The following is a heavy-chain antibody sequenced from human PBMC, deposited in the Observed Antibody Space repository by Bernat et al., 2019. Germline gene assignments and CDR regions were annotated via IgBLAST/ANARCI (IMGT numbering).Heavy chain of an antibody. CDR3: ARGDGSGWYTGYFDY. Sequence: QVQLVASGGGVVQPGRSLRLSCAASGFTFSSYAMHWVRQAPGKGLEWVAVISYDGSNKYYADSVKGRFTISRDNSKNTLYLQMNSLRAEDTAVYYCARGDGSGWYTGYFDYWGQGTLVTVSS. V-gene: IGHV3-30-3*01. D-gene: IGHD6-19*01. CDR1: GFTFSSYA. J-gene: IGHJ4*02. CDR2: ISYDGSNK.